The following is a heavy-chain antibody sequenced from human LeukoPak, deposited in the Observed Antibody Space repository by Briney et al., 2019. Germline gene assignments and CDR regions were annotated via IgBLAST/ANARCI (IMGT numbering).Heavy chain of an antibody. CDR3: ARHDPYIAVAGVGYFDY. Sequence: SETLSLTCTVSGGSISSYYWSWIRQPPGKGLEWIGYIYYSGSTNYNPSLKSRVTISVDTSKNQFPLKLSSVTAADTAVYYCARHDPYIAVAGVGYFDYWGQGTLVTVSS. J-gene: IGHJ4*02. V-gene: IGHV4-59*08. CDR1: GGSISSYY. CDR2: IYYSGST. D-gene: IGHD6-19*01.